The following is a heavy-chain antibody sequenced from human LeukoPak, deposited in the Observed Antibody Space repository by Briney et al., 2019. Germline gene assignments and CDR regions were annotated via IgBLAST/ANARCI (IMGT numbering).Heavy chain of an antibody. CDR2: ITSSSSYI. CDR1: AFTFSSYS. CDR3: ARSNSMVRGLLDY. J-gene: IGHJ4*02. D-gene: IGHD3-10*01. Sequence: GGSLRLSCAASAFTFSSYSMNWVRQAPGKGLEWVSSITSSSSYIYYADSVKGRFTISRDNAKNSLYLQMNGLRAEDTAVYYCARSNSMVRGLLDYWGQGTLVTVSS. V-gene: IGHV3-21*04.